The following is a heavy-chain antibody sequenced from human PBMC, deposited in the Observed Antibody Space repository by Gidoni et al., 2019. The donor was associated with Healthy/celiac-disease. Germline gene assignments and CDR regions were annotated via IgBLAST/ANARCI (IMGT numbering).Heavy chain of an antibody. CDR1: GFSLSTSGMR. J-gene: IGHJ3*02. Sequence: QVTLKESGPALVKPTQTLTLTCTFSGFSLSTSGMRVSWIRQPPGTALEWLARIDWDDDKFYSTSLKTRLTISKDTSKNQVVLTMTNMDPVDTATYYCARIPIGYCSGGSCYPGAFDIWGQGTMVTVSS. V-gene: IGHV2-70*04. CDR3: ARIPIGYCSGGSCYPGAFDI. D-gene: IGHD2-15*01. CDR2: IDWDDDK.